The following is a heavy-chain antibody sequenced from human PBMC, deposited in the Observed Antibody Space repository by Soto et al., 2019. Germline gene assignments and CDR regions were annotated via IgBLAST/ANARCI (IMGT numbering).Heavy chain of an antibody. J-gene: IGHJ4*02. CDR3: ARAPLRHRSGWYGIDY. CDR2: INAGNGNT. Sequence: ASVKVSCKASGYTFTSYAMHWVRQAPGQRLEWMGWINAGNGNTKYSQKFQGRVTITRDTSASTAYMELSSLRSEDTGVYCWARAPLRHRSGWYGIDYGGQGTLVPVSS. CDR1: GYTFTSYA. D-gene: IGHD6-19*01. V-gene: IGHV1-3*01.